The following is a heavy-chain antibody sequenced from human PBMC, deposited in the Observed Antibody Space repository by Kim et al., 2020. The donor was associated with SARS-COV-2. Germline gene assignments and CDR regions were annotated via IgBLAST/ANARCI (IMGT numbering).Heavy chain of an antibody. Sequence: YADSGKGRFTISRDNAKNALYLQMNSLRGEDTAVYYCARVGGVRNNWFDPWGQGTLVTVSS. CDR3: ARVGGVRNNWFDP. J-gene: IGHJ5*02. D-gene: IGHD3-10*02. V-gene: IGHV3-48*01.